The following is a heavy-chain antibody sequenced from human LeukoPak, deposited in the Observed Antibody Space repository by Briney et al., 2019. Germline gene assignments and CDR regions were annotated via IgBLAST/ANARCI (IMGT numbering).Heavy chain of an antibody. CDR3: ASSYPRKYYYYYYGMDA. Sequence: GGSLRLSCAASGFTFSSYWMSWVRQAPGKGLEWVANIKQDGSEKYYVDSVKGRFTISRDNAKNSLYLQMNSLRAEDTAVYYCASSYPRKYYYYYYGMDAWGQGTTVTVSS. CDR1: GFTFSSYW. J-gene: IGHJ6*02. CDR2: IKQDGSEK. V-gene: IGHV3-7*01.